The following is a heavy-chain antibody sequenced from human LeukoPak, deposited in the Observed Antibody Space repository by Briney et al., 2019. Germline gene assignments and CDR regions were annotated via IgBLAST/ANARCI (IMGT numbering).Heavy chain of an antibody. D-gene: IGHD3-22*01. V-gene: IGHV4-34*01. CDR3: ARIYYDSSGYRPYYLDY. J-gene: IGHJ4*02. Sequence: SETLSLTCAVYGGSFSGYYWSWIRQPPGKGLEWIGEINHSGSTNYNPSLKSRVTISVDTSKNQFSLKLSSVTAADTAVYYCARIYYDSSGYRPYYLDYWGQGTLVTVSS. CDR1: GGSFSGYY. CDR2: INHSGST.